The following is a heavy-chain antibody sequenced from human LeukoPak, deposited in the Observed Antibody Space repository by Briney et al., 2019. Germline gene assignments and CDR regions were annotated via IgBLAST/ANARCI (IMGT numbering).Heavy chain of an antibody. Sequence: GGSLRLSCAASGFTFSSYAMSWVRQAPGKGLEWVSAISGSGGSTYYADSVKGRFTISRDNSKNTLYLQMNSLRAEDTAVYYCAKGGMVRGVIGYMDVWGKGTTVTVSS. CDR1: GFTFSSYA. D-gene: IGHD3-10*01. V-gene: IGHV3-23*01. J-gene: IGHJ6*03. CDR3: AKGGMVRGVIGYMDV. CDR2: ISGSGGST.